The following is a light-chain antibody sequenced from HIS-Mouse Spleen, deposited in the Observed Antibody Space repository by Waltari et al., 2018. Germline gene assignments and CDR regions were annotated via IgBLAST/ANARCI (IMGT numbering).Light chain of an antibody. V-gene: IGKV3-20*01. CDR3: QQYGSSPPWP. J-gene: IGKJ1*01. CDR1: PSVRSSY. Sequence: EIVLTQSPGTLSLSPGERATLSCRASPSVRSSYLAWYQQKPGQAPRLLIYGASSRATGIPDRFSGSGSGTDFTLTISRLEPEDFAVYYCQQYGSSPPWPFGQGTKVEIK. CDR2: GAS.